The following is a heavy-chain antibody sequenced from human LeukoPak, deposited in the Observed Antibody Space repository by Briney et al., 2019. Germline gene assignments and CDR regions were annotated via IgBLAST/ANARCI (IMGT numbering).Heavy chain of an antibody. J-gene: IGHJ6*02. CDR2: IYPGYSDT. D-gene: IGHD2-2*01. CDR1: GYSFTSYW. V-gene: IGHV5-51*01. Sequence: GESPKISCKGSGYSFTSYWIGWVRQMPGKGLECMGSIYPGYSDTRYSPYFQGQVTISADKSISTAYLQWSSLKASDTAMYYCARKRYCSSTSCYGMNVWGQGTTVTVSS. CDR3: ARKRYCSSTSCYGMNV.